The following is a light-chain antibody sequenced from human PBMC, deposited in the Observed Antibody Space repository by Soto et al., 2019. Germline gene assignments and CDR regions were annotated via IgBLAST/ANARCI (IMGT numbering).Light chain of an antibody. J-gene: IGKJ1*01. CDR2: AAS. V-gene: IGKV3-20*01. Sequence: EIVLTQSPSTLSLSPGETATLTCRASQTISSRYLAWYQQRPGQAPRLLIYAASTRATGIPDRFSGSESGTDVTLPITRLEPEDFGVDYCQQYGRPPWTFGQGTKVEVK. CDR3: QQYGRPPWT. CDR1: QTISSRY.